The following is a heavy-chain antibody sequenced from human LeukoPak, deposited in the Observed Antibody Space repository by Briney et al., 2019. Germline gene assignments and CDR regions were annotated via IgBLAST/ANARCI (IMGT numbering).Heavy chain of an antibody. Sequence: SGTLSLTCAVSGGSISSSNWWSWVRQPPGKGLEWIGEINHSGSTNYNPSLKSRVTISVDTSKNQFSLKLSSVTAADMAVYYCARLKWLRSPFDYWGQGTLVTVSS. D-gene: IGHD5-12*01. CDR1: GGSISSSNW. CDR3: ARLKWLRSPFDY. CDR2: INHSGST. V-gene: IGHV4-4*02. J-gene: IGHJ4*02.